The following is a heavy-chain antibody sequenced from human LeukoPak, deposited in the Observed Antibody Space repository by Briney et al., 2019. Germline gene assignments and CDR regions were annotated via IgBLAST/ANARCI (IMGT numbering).Heavy chain of an antibody. CDR2: IRYDGSNK. CDR3: AKDFQKYYYGCCGYFPPFYFDY. V-gene: IGHV3-30*02. Sequence: GGSLRLSCAASGFTFSSYGMHWVRQAPGKGLEWVAFIRYDGSNKYYADSVKGRFTISRDNSKNTLYLQMNSLRAEDTAVNYCAKDFQKYYYGCCGYFPPFYFDYWGQGTLVTVSS. D-gene: IGHD3-22*01. CDR1: GFTFSSYG. J-gene: IGHJ4*02.